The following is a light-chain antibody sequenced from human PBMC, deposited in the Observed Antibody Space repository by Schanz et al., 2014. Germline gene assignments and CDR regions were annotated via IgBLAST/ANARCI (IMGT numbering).Light chain of an antibody. V-gene: IGLV2-14*01. CDR1: SSDIGDYNY. Sequence: QSVLTQPASVSGSPGQSITISCTGASSDIGDYNYVSWYQQHPGKAPKLIIYDVTNRPSGVSNRFSGSKSGNTASLTISGLQAEDEADYYCCSYAGSTTYWLFGGGTKVTVL. J-gene: IGLJ3*02. CDR3: CSYAGSTTYWL. CDR2: DVT.